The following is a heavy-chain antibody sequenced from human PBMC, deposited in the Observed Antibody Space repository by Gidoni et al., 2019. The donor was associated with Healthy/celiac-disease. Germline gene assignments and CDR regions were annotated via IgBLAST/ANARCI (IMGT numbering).Heavy chain of an antibody. V-gene: IGHV3-11*06. Sequence: QVQLVESGGGLVKPGGSLRLSCAASGFTFSDYYMSWIRQAPGKGLEWVSYISSSSSYTNYADSVKGRFTISRDNAKNSLYLQMNSLRAEDTAVYYCANQLRFLEWPTYGGQGTLVTVSS. CDR1: GFTFSDYY. CDR3: ANQLRFLEWPTY. D-gene: IGHD3-3*01. CDR2: ISSSSSYT. J-gene: IGHJ4*02.